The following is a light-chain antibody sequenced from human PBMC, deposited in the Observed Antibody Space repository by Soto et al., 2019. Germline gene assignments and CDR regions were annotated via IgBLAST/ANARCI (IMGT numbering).Light chain of an antibody. CDR3: QHHNSYPHT. V-gene: IGKV1-16*02. J-gene: IGKJ2*01. Sequence: DIQMTQSPSSLSASVGDRVTITCRASQGINNYLAWFQQKPGKAPKSLIYAASILQSGVPSKFSGSGSGTEFTLTINSLQPEDFATYYYQHHNSYPHTVGQGTKLEIK. CDR2: AAS. CDR1: QGINNY.